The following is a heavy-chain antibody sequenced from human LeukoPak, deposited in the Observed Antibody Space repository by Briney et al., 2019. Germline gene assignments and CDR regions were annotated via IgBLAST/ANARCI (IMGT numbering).Heavy chain of an antibody. Sequence: SQTLSLTCAISGDSISSDSAAWNWMRQSPSRGLEWLGRTYYRSRWYNDYAVSVKSRITLNADTTKNQISLQLNSVTPEDTAVYYCARDLEDRVGATGIGAFDIWGQGTMVTDSS. V-gene: IGHV6-1*01. CDR3: ARDLEDRVGATGIGAFDI. J-gene: IGHJ3*02. CDR2: TYYRSRWYN. CDR1: GDSISSDSAA. D-gene: IGHD1-26*01.